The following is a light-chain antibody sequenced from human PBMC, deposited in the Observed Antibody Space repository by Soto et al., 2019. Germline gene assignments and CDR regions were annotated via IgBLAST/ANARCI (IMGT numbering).Light chain of an antibody. CDR1: QCVSTY. Sequence: EVVLTQSPATLSLSPGERATLSFMASQCVSTYLAWYQQKPGQAPRLLIYDASNRATGIPARFSGSGSATDFTLTISSLEPEDFAVYYCQQRSSWITFGQGTRLEI. CDR3: QQRSSWIT. CDR2: DAS. J-gene: IGKJ5*01. V-gene: IGKV3-11*01.